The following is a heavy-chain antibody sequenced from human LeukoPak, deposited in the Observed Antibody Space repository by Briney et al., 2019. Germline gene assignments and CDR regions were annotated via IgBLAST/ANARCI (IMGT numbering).Heavy chain of an antibody. V-gene: IGHV3-9*01. D-gene: IGHD3-9*01. J-gene: IGHJ4*02. Sequence: PGRSLRLSCAASGFTFDDYAMHWVRQAPGKGLEWVSGISWNSGSIGYADSVKGRFTISRDNAKNSLYLQMNSLRAEDTALYYSAKDREYDILTGYPGFDYWGQGTLVTVSS. CDR2: ISWNSGSI. CDR3: AKDREYDILTGYPGFDY. CDR1: GFTFDDYA.